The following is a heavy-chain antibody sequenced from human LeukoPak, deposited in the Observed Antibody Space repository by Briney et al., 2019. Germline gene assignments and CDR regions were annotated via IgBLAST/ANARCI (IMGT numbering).Heavy chain of an antibody. Sequence: ASVKVSCKASGYTFTSYAMHWVRQAPGQRLEWMGWINAGNGNTKYSQKFRGRVTITRDTSASTAYMELSSLRSEDTAVYYCAREGATIPFDYWGQGTLVTVSS. CDR1: GYTFTSYA. D-gene: IGHD5-12*01. CDR3: AREGATIPFDY. CDR2: INAGNGNT. V-gene: IGHV1-3*01. J-gene: IGHJ4*02.